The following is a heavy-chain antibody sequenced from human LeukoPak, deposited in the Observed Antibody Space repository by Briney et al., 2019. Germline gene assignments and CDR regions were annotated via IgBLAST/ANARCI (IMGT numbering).Heavy chain of an antibody. J-gene: IGHJ4*02. V-gene: IGHV3-74*01. D-gene: IGHD1-26*01. CDR1: GFTFSSYW. Sequence: GGSLRLSCAASGFTFSSYWMHWVRQTPGKGLVWVSRINSDGSSTSHADSVKGRFTVSRDNDKNTLYLQMNSLRAEDTSVYYCARDRNTGSSYENLFVYWGQGSLVTVSS. CDR2: INSDGSST. CDR3: ARDRNTGSSYENLFVY.